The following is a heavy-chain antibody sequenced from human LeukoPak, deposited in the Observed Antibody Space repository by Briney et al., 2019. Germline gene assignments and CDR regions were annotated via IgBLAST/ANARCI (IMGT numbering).Heavy chain of an antibody. CDR1: GGSISSYY. V-gene: IGHV4-59*01. Sequence: PSETLSLTCTVSGGSISSYYWSWIRQPPGKGLEWIGYIYYSGSTNYNPSLKSRVTISVDTSKNQFSLKLSSVTAADTAVYYCPRGTGTTAYWGQGTLVTVSS. J-gene: IGHJ4*02. D-gene: IGHD1-1*01. CDR2: IYYSGST. CDR3: PRGTGTTAY.